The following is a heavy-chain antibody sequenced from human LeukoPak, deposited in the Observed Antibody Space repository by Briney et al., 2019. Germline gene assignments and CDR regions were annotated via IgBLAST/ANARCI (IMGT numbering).Heavy chain of an antibody. V-gene: IGHV1-46*01. CDR3: ARDSRGPIDTVYYYYYGMDV. CDR2: INPSGGST. J-gene: IGHJ6*02. CDR1: GYTFTSYY. D-gene: IGHD4-17*01. Sequence: GASVKVSCKASGYTFTSYYMHWVRQAPGQGLEWMGIINPSGGSTSYAQKFQDRVTMTRDTSTSTVYMELSSLRSEDTAVYYCARDSRGPIDTVYYYYYGMDVWGQGTTVTVSS.